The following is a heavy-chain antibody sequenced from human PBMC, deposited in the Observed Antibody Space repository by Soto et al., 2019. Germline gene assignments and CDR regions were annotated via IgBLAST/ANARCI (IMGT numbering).Heavy chain of an antibody. CDR2: INAGNGNT. D-gene: IGHD6-13*01. CDR3: ERHPLRESSSWPFYYYYDLGV. J-gene: IGHJ6*02. V-gene: IGHV1-3*01. CDR1: AYTLTSYA. Sequence: ASVRVSCKASAYTLTSYAMHWVRQAPGERLEWMGWINAGNGNTKYSQKFQGRGTSTRDTSASTAYMELSSLRSEDTAVYYGERHPLRESSSWPFYYYYDLGVWGQRPTVTASS.